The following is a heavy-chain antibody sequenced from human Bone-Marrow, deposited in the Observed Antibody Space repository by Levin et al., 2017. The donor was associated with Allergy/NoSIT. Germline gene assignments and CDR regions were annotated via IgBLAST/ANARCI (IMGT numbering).Heavy chain of an antibody. V-gene: IGHV3-23*01. J-gene: IGHJ4*02. Sequence: PGGSLRLSCAASGFTFSSYAMSWVRQAPGKGLEWVSAISGSGGSTYYADSVKGRFTISRDNSKNTLYLQMNSLRAEDTAVYYCAKDYLDAKFDPERWPPLRHFDYWGQGTLVTVSS. D-gene: IGHD1-14*01. CDR3: AKDYLDAKFDPERWPPLRHFDY. CDR1: GFTFSSYA. CDR2: ISGSGGST.